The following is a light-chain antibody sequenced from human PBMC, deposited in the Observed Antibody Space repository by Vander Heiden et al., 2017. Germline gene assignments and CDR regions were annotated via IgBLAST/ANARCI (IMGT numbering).Light chain of an antibody. CDR2: DVS. V-gene: IGLV2-14*01. J-gene: IGLJ2*01. CDR1: SSDVGGYNY. Sequence: QSALTQPASVSGSPGQSITISCTGTSSDVGGYNYVSWYQQHPGKAPKLMIYDVSYRPSGVSNRFSGSKSGNTASLTISGLQAEDEADYYCSSYTSSITVVFGGGTKVTGL. CDR3: SSYTSSITVV.